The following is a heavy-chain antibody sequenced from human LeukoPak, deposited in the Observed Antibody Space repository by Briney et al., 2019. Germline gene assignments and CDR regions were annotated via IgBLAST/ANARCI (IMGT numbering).Heavy chain of an antibody. D-gene: IGHD3-3*01. CDR1: GFTFSSHG. V-gene: IGHV3-23*01. CDR3: AKDRVGFLEWLSLDY. J-gene: IGHJ4*02. CDR2: ISGSGGST. Sequence: GGSLRLSCAASGFTFSSHGMSWVRQAPGKGLEWDSTISGSGGSTYYADSVKGRFTISRDNSKNTLYLQMNSLRAEDTAVYYCAKDRVGFLEWLSLDYWGQGTLVTVSS.